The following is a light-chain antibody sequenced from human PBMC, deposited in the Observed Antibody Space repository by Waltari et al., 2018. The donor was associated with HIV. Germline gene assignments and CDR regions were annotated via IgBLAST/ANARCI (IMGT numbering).Light chain of an antibody. CDR3: QQYGKSPIT. CDR2: AAY. Sequence: VLTQSPGPLSLSSGERATLSRRSSQSVSSTYLPWYQQKPGQAPRLLIYAAYSRATGIPDRFRGSESGTDFSLTSSRLEPEDFAVYYFQQYGKSPITSAQRTRLEIK. V-gene: IGKV3-20*01. J-gene: IGKJ5*01. CDR1: QSVSSTY.